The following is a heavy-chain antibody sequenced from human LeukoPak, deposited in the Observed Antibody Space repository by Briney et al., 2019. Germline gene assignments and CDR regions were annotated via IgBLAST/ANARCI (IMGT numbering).Heavy chain of an antibody. J-gene: IGHJ4*02. CDR1: GFTFSSYW. D-gene: IGHD3/OR15-3a*01. CDR3: ARDGLGSAFDY. CDR2: IKQDGSEE. V-gene: IGHV3-7*01. Sequence: GGSLRLSCAASGFTFSSYWMTWVRQAPGKGLEWVANIKQDGSEEYYVDSVKGRFTISRDNAKNSLYPQMNSLRAEDTAVYYCARDGLGSAFDYWGQGTLVTVSS.